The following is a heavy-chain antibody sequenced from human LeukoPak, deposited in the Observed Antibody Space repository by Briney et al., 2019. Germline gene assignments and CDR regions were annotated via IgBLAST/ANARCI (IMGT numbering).Heavy chain of an antibody. V-gene: IGHV3-7*01. Sequence: GGSLRLSCAASGFTFSSYGMSWVRQAPGKGLEWVANIKQDGSGKYYVDSVKGRFTISRDNAKNSLYLHMNSLRAEDTAVYYCAREAAAAQDYWGQGTLVTVSS. D-gene: IGHD6-13*01. CDR3: AREAAAAQDY. CDR1: GFTFSSYG. CDR2: IKQDGSGK. J-gene: IGHJ4*02.